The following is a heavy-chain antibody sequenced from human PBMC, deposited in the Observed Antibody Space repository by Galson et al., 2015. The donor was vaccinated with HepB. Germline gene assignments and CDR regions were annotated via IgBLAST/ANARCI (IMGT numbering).Heavy chain of an antibody. D-gene: IGHD5-18*01. Sequence: QSGAEVKKPGESLKISCKGSGFYFSNYWIGWVRQMPGKGLEWMGIIYPGDSDTRYSPSFQGHVTFSVDKSISTAYLQWSSLKASDTAMYYCARGQETGMVETAEYFQHWGQGTLVTVSS. CDR2: IYPGDSDT. CDR3: ARGQETGMVETAEYFQH. CDR1: GFYFSNYW. J-gene: IGHJ1*01. V-gene: IGHV5-51*01.